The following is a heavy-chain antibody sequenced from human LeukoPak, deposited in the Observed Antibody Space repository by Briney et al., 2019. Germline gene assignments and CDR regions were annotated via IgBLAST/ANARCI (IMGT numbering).Heavy chain of an antibody. V-gene: IGHV4-31*03. D-gene: IGHD6-19*01. CDR3: ARWPEGVEGCYYGMDV. CDR2: MHNNGNT. J-gene: IGHJ6*04. Sequence: SQTLSLTCTVSGGSISSGRYYWTWIRQRPGKGLEWIGYMHNNGNTYYNPYLKSRVTMSEDMSKNQFSLKLSSVRAADAAVYYCARWPEGVEGCYYGMDVWGKGTTVTVSS. CDR1: GGSISSGRYY.